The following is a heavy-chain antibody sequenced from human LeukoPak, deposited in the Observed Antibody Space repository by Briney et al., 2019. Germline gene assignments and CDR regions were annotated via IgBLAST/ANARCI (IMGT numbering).Heavy chain of an antibody. Sequence: PGGSLRLSCAASGFTFSSYAMSWVRQAPGKGLEWVSAISGSGGSTYYADSVKGRFTISRDNSKNTLYLQMNSLRAEDTAVYYCAKDQGSGGNPYYYYGMDVWGQGTTVTVSS. V-gene: IGHV3-23*01. CDR3: AKDQGSGGNPYYYYGMDV. CDR2: ISGSGGST. D-gene: IGHD2-15*01. CDR1: GFTFSSYA. J-gene: IGHJ6*02.